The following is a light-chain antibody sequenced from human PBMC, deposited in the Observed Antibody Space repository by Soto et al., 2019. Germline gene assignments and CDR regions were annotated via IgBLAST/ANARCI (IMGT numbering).Light chain of an antibody. CDR1: QSVSSY. Sequence: EIVLTQSPATLSLSPGERATLSCRASQSVSSYLAWYQQKPGQPPRLLIYGASSRATGIPDRFSGTGSGTDFTLTISRLAPEDFAVYYCQQCGSSPRTFGQGTKVDIK. J-gene: IGKJ1*01. CDR2: GAS. CDR3: QQCGSSPRT. V-gene: IGKV3-20*01.